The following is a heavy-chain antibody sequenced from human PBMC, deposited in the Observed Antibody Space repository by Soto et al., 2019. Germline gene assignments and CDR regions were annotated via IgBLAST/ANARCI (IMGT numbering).Heavy chain of an antibody. CDR1: GGLFSSYA. CDR2: IIPVFGTP. J-gene: IGHJ1*01. Sequence: GASVKVSCKDSGGLFSSYAISWVLQAPGQGLEWMGGIIPVFGTPFYAQKFQGRVTITADESTNTAYMELSSLRSEDTAMYYCARGDSPYVWFNEFWGQGSLVTVSS. CDR3: ARGDSPYVWFNEF. V-gene: IGHV1-69*13. D-gene: IGHD3-16*01.